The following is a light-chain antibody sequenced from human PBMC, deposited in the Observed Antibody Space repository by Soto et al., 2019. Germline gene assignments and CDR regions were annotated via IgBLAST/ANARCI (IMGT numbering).Light chain of an antibody. CDR3: QQYNNWPPVT. J-gene: IGKJ5*01. CDR2: DTS. CDR1: QSVNNY. V-gene: IGKV3D-15*01. Sequence: EIVMTQSPATLSVSPGERATLSCRASQSVNNYLAWYQQKPGQAPRLLIYDTSDRATGIPARFSGSGSGTEFTLTISSLQSEDFAVYYCQQYNNWPPVTFGQGTRLEIK.